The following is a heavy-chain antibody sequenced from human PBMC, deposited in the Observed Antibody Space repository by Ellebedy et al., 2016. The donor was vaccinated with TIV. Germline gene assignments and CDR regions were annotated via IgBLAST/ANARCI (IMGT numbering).Heavy chain of an antibody. Sequence: GESLKISXAASGFTFSSYGMHWVRQAPGKGLEWVAVISYDGSNKYYADSVKGRFTISRDNSKNTLYLQMNSLRAEDTAVYYCAKGYSYGSLWNYYYGMDVWGQGTTVTVSS. D-gene: IGHD5-18*01. V-gene: IGHV3-30*18. CDR1: GFTFSSYG. J-gene: IGHJ6*02. CDR2: ISYDGSNK. CDR3: AKGYSYGSLWNYYYGMDV.